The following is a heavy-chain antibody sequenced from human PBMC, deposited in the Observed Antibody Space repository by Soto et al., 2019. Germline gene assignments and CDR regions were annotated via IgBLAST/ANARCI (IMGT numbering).Heavy chain of an antibody. Sequence: EVRLVESGGGLVQPGGSLRLSCTASGFTVSSNSMNWVRQAPGKGLEWVSVIYSDDNTYYADSVKGRFTIFRDISKNTVYLHMNRLRVEDTAVYFCARDRGDRSGYLFDYWGQGNLVTVSS. CDR2: IYSDDNT. V-gene: IGHV3-66*01. J-gene: IGHJ4*02. CDR3: ARDRGDRSGYLFDY. D-gene: IGHD3-22*01. CDR1: GFTVSSNS.